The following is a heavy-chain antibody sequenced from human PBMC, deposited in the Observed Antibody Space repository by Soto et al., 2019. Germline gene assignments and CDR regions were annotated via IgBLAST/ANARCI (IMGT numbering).Heavy chain of an antibody. D-gene: IGHD3-3*01. CDR3: AAVPVLRFLKWLPAYFDY. CDR2: LVVGSGNT. Sequence: SVKVSCSTSGFMFTSSAVQWVRQARVQRLEWIGWLVVGSGNTHYSQHFQERVTLTRDMSTGTAYMELSSLRSEDTAVYYCAAVPVLRFLKWLPAYFDYWGQGTLVTVSS. V-gene: IGHV1-58*01. J-gene: IGHJ4*02. CDR1: GFMFTSSA.